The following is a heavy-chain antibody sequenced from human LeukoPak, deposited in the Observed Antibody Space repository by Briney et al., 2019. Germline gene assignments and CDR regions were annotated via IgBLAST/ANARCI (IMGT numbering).Heavy chain of an antibody. V-gene: IGHV1-8*01. CDR3: ARHIPGYCTNGVCYSDGMNV. CDR2: MNPNSGNT. CDR1: GYTFTSYD. D-gene: IGHD2-8*01. J-gene: IGHJ6*02. Sequence: ASVKVSCKASGYTFTSYDINWVRQATGQGLEWMGWMNPNSGNTGYAQKFQGRVTMTRNTSISTAYMELSSLRSEDTAVYYCARHIPGYCTNGVCYSDGMNVWGQGTTVTVSS.